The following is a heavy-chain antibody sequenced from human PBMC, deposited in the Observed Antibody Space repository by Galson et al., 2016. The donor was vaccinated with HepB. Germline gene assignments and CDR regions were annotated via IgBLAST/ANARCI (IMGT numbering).Heavy chain of an antibody. V-gene: IGHV4-4*02. CDR3: TRGTLGSVATMAFDY. J-gene: IGHJ4*02. CDR1: SDSISNNYW. D-gene: IGHD4/OR15-4a*01. Sequence: ETLSLTCAVSSDSISNNYWWTWVRQFPGQGLEWIGEIYQTGTAHYNPSFTSRATISIDKSKNEISLRLASVTAADTAVYYCTRGTLGSVATMAFDYWGQGTLVTVSS. CDR2: IYQTGTA.